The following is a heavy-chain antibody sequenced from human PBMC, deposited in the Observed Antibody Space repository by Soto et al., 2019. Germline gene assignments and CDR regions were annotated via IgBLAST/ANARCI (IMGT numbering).Heavy chain of an antibody. J-gene: IGHJ5*02. CDR3: ARNNEYNWFDP. CDR1: GYSFTSYW. CDR2: IYPGDSDT. V-gene: IGHV5-51*01. Sequence: VEPLKIACRGSGYSFTSYWIGCVRQMPGKGLEWMGIIYPGDSDTRYSPSFQGQVTISADKSISTAYLQWSSLKASDTAMYYCARNNEYNWFDPWGQGTLVTVSS.